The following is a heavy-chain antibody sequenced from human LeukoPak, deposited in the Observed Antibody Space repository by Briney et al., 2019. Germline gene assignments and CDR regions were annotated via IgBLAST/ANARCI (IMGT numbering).Heavy chain of an antibody. D-gene: IGHD6-19*01. V-gene: IGHV3-20*01. CDR2: INWNGGST. J-gene: IGHJ5*02. CDR3: ARVSSSGWYDWFDP. CDR1: GFTFSSYA. Sequence: GGSLRLSCAASGFTFSSYAMSWVRQAPGKGLEWVSGINWNGGSTGYADSVKGRFTISRDNAKNSLYLQMNSLRAEDTALYHCARVSSSGWYDWFDPWGQGTLVTVSS.